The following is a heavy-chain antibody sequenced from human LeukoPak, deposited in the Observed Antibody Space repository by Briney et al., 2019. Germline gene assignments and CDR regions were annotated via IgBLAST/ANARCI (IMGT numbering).Heavy chain of an antibody. CDR2: ISDSGGST. CDR1: GFTFSSYA. CDR3: AKDLYGSGSLITRGAAGGYYYGMDV. V-gene: IGHV3-23*01. J-gene: IGHJ6*02. Sequence: GGSLRLSCAASGFTFSSYAMSWVRQAPGKGQEWVSAISDSGGSTYYADSVKGRFTISRDNSKNTLYLQMNSLRAEDTAVYYCAKDLYGSGSLITRGAAGGYYYGMDVWGQGTTVTVSS. D-gene: IGHD3-10*01.